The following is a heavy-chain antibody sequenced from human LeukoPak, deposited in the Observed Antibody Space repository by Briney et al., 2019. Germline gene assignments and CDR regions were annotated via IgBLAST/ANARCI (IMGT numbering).Heavy chain of an antibody. V-gene: IGHV4-34*01. J-gene: IGHJ5*02. CDR3: ARALKVLWFGESPWFDP. D-gene: IGHD3-10*01. CDR2: SNHSGST. Sequence: SETLSLTCAVYGGSFSGYYWSWIRQPPGKGLEWIGESNHSGSTNYNPSLKSRVTISVDTSKNQFSLKLSSVTAADTAVYYCARALKVLWFGESPWFDPWGQGTLVTVSS. CDR1: GGSFSGYY.